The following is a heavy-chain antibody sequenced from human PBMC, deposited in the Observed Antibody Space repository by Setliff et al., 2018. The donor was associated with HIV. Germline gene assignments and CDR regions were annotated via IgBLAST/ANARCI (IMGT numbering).Heavy chain of an antibody. CDR3: ARGSFDWSNWFDP. D-gene: IGHD3-9*01. Sequence: SETLSLTCTVSGGSISSGDYYWSWIRQPPGKGLEWIGYIYYSGSTYYNPALKSRVTISVGTSKNQFSLKLSSVTAADTAVYYCARGSFDWSNWFDPWGQGTLVTVSS. CDR2: IYYSGST. V-gene: IGHV4-30-4*08. CDR1: GGSISSGDYY. J-gene: IGHJ5*02.